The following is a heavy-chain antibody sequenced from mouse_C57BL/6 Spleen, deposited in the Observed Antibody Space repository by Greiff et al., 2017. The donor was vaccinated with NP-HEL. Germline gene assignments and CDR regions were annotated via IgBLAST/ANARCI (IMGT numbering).Heavy chain of an antibody. CDR3: ARHGKSNYGAMDY. CDR2: ISNGGGST. D-gene: IGHD2-5*01. CDR1: GFTFSDYY. J-gene: IGHJ4*01. Sequence: EVHLVESGGGLVQPGGSLKLSCAASGFTFSDYYMYWVRQTPEKRLEWVAYISNGGGSTYYPDTVKGRFTISRDNAKNTLYLQMSCVKSEDTAMYYCARHGKSNYGAMDYWGQGTSVTVSS. V-gene: IGHV5-12*01.